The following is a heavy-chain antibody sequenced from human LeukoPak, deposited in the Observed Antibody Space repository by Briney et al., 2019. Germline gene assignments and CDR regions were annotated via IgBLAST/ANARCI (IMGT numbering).Heavy chain of an antibody. CDR1: GGSISSYY. Sequence: PSETLSLTCTVSGGSISSYYWSWIRQPPGKGLEWIGYIYYSGSIKYNSSLKSRVTISVDTSKNQFSLKLSSVTAADTAVYFCARSGTRSGGAFDIWGQGTMVTVSS. V-gene: IGHV4-59*08. J-gene: IGHJ3*02. D-gene: IGHD4-23*01. CDR3: ARSGTRSGGAFDI. CDR2: IYYSGSI.